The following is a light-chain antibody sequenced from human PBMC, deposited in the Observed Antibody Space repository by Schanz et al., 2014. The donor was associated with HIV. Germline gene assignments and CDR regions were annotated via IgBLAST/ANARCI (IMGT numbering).Light chain of an antibody. CDR3: QQRSDWPPLT. Sequence: EIVLTQSPGTLSLSPGERATLSCRASQSVSSSYLAWYQQKPGQAPRLLIYGASSRASGIPDRFSGSGSGTDFTLTISSLEPEDFAVYYCQQRSDWPPLTFGGGTKVEFK. J-gene: IGKJ4*01. CDR1: QSVSSSY. V-gene: IGKV3D-20*02. CDR2: GAS.